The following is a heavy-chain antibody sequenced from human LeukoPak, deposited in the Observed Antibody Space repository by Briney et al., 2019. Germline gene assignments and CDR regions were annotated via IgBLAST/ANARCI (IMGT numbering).Heavy chain of an antibody. J-gene: IGHJ4*02. CDR1: GGSFSGYF. CDR3: ARRSSGWYYFDY. CDR2: IYYSGST. D-gene: IGHD6-19*01. Sequence: SETLSLTCAVYGGSFSGYFWSWIRQPPGKGLEWIGYIYYSGSTNYNPSLKSRVTISVDTSKNQFSLKLSSVTAADTAVYYCARRSSGWYYFDYWGQGTLVTVSS. V-gene: IGHV4-59*01.